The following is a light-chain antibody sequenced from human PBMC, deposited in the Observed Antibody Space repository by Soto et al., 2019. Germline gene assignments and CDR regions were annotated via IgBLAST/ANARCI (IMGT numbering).Light chain of an antibody. CDR2: DAS. CDR1: QDIRNS. V-gene: IGKV1-33*01. J-gene: IGKJ5*01. CDR3: QQYDYLVT. Sequence: DIQMTQSPSSLSASVGDRVTITCQASQDIRNSLNWYQQKPGRAPKLLIYDASNVETGVPSSFSGTGSGTHFSFSISSLQPEDFATDYCQQYDYLVTFGQGTRLEI.